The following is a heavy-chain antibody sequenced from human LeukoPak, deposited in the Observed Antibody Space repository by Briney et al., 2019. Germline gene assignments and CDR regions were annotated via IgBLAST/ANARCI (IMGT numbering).Heavy chain of an antibody. V-gene: IGHV3-21*01. Sequence: GGSLRLSCAASGFTFSNYAMSWVRQAPGKGLEWVSSISSSSSYIYYADSVKGRFTISRDNAKNSLYLQMNSLRAEDTAVYYCARVGRVAGTDDWGQGTLVTVSS. D-gene: IGHD6-19*01. CDR3: ARVGRVAGTDD. J-gene: IGHJ4*02. CDR1: GFTFSNYA. CDR2: ISSSSSYI.